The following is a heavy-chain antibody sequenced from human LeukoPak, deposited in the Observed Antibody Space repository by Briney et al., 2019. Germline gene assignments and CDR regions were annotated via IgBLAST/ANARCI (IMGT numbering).Heavy chain of an antibody. CDR2: INHRGST. CDR3: ATYSTGFDI. CDR1: GGSFSDYY. V-gene: IGHV4-34*01. Sequence: TPSETLSLTCAVYGGSFSDYYWTWIRQPPGKGLEWIGEINHRGSTHYNPSLKSRVTISVDTSKKQFSLKLSSVTAADTAVYYCATYSTGFDIWGQGTVVTVSS. J-gene: IGHJ3*02. D-gene: IGHD6-19*01.